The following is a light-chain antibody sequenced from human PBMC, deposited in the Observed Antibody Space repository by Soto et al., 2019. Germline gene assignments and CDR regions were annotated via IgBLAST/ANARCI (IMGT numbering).Light chain of an antibody. CDR3: QQYSSQSA. V-gene: IGKV1-5*01. Sequence: DVQMTQSPSTLSASVGDRVTITFGASQSISSGWAWHQQKPGNAPQLLIYDASSLESGVPSRCSGSGSGTEFTITSSRLQPDDFATYYRQQYSSQSAFGQGTMV. CDR1: QSISSG. CDR2: DAS. J-gene: IGKJ1*01.